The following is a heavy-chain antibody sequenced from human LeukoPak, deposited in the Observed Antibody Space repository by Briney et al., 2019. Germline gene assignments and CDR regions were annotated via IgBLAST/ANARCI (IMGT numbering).Heavy chain of an antibody. CDR3: AELGITMIGGV. J-gene: IGHJ6*04. D-gene: IGHD3-10*02. V-gene: IGHV3-48*03. CDR2: ISSSGSTI. Sequence: GGSLRLSCAASGFTFSSYEMNWVRQAPGQGLEWVSYISSSGSTIYYADSVKGRFTISRDNAKNSLYLQMNSLRAEDTAVYYCAELGITMIGGVWGKGTTVTVSS. CDR1: GFTFSSYE.